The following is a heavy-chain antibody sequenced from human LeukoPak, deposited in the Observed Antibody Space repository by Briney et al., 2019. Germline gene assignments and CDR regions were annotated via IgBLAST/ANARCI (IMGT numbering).Heavy chain of an antibody. CDR3: ARGAGGGGSSDWFDP. D-gene: IGHD6-6*01. Sequence: SGTLSLTCTVSDGSISSSKWWSWVRQPPGKGLEWIGEISHSGSTNYNPSLNIRVTISVDKSKKQFSLNLSSVTAADTAVYYCARGAGGGGSSDWFDPWGQGTLVTVSP. CDR2: ISHSGST. V-gene: IGHV4-4*02. J-gene: IGHJ5*02. CDR1: DGSISSSKW.